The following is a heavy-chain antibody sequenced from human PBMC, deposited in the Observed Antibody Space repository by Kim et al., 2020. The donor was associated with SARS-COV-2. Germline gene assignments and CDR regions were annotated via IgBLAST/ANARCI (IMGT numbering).Heavy chain of an antibody. Sequence: SETLSLTCAVYGGSFSGYYWSWIRQPPGKGLEWIGEINHSGSTNYNPSLKSRVTISVDTSKNQFSLKLSSVTAADTAVYYCARVVTKYYYDSSGYYYRHQGGFDYWGQGTLVTVAS. D-gene: IGHD3-22*01. CDR3: ARVVTKYYYDSSGYYYRHQGGFDY. J-gene: IGHJ4*02. CDR2: INHSGST. CDR1: GGSFSGYY. V-gene: IGHV4-34*01.